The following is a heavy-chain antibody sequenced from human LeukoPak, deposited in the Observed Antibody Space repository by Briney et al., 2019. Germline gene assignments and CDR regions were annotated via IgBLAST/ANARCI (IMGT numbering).Heavy chain of an antibody. CDR1: GFTLSTYN. V-gene: IGHV3-48*02. J-gene: IGHJ6*02. D-gene: IGHD6-19*01. Sequence: GESLRLSCAASGFTLSTYNMNWVRQAPGKGLEWISYISTSTTNIFYADSVKGRFTVSRDNARNSLYLLVNSPRDEDTAVYYCARAITVAALYYFYAVDVWGQGTTVTVSS. CDR3: ARAITVAALYYFYAVDV. CDR2: ISTSTTNI.